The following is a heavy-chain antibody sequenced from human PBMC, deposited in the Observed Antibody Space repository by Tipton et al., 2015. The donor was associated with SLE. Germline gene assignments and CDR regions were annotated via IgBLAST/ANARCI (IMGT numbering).Heavy chain of an antibody. CDR2: IYHSGST. Sequence: TLSLTCNVSVYSISSSHWWGWIRQPPGKGLEWIGSIYHSGSTNHNPSLKSRVTISVDTSKNQLSLKLSAVTAADTAVYYCARALWKGGDYWGQGTLVTVSS. CDR1: VYSISSSHW. CDR3: ARALWKGGDY. D-gene: IGHD1-1*01. J-gene: IGHJ4*02. V-gene: IGHV4-38-2*02.